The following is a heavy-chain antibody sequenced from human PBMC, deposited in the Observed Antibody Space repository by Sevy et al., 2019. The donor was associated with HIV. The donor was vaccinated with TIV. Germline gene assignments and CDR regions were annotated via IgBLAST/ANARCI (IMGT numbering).Heavy chain of an antibody. CDR1: GFTFSNHA. CDR2: ISNDGSNE. D-gene: IGHD2-21*02. J-gene: IGHJ1*01. CDR3: AWVEKNGGGDCRYFQA. V-gene: IGHV3-30*04. Sequence: GGSLRLSCAASGFTFSNHAIHWVRQGPGKGLEWVALISNDGSNEYYADSVEGRFTISRDSSNNTLYLQMNSLRVDDTAVYFCAWVEKNGGGDCRYFQAWGQGTLVTVSS.